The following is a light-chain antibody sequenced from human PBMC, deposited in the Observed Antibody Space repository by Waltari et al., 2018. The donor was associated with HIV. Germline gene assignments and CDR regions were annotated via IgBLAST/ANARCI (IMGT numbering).Light chain of an antibody. Sequence: DIQMTQSPSSLSASVGDRVTITCRSSQSISTFLNWYQQRPGEAPNLLIYTASSLQSGVPSRFSGSGSGTDFALTISSLQPEDFATYYCQQSYNTPPTFGQGTRLEIK. V-gene: IGKV1-39*01. J-gene: IGKJ5*01. CDR2: TAS. CDR3: QQSYNTPPT. CDR1: QSISTF.